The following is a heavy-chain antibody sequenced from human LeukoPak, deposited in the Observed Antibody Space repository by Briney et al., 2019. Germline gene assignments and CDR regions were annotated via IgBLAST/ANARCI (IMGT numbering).Heavy chain of an antibody. CDR3: ARGRRPY. CDR1: GGSFSGYY. V-gene: IGHV4-34*01. CDR2: INHSGST. D-gene: IGHD6-6*01. J-gene: IGHJ4*02. Sequence: ASETLSLTCAVYGGSFSGYYWSWIRQPPGKGLEWVGEINHSGSTNYNPSLKSRVTISVDTSKNQFSLKLSSVTAADTAVYYCARGRRPYWGQGTLVTVSS.